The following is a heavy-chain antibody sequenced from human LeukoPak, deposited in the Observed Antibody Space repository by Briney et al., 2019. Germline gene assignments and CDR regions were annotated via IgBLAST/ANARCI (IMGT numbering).Heavy chain of an antibody. Sequence: VASVKVSCKASGYTFGAYYMYWVRQAPGQGLEWMGWIRPNSGGTNYTQKFQGRVTMTRDTSINTAYMELSRLTSDDTAVYFCATWGLHFDIWGQGTMVIVAS. D-gene: IGHD3-16*01. J-gene: IGHJ3*02. V-gene: IGHV1-2*02. CDR1: GYTFGAYY. CDR2: IRPNSGGT. CDR3: ATWGLHFDI.